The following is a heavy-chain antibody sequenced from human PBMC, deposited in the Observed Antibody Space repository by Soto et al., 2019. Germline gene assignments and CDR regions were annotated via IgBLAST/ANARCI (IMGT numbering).Heavy chain of an antibody. CDR3: ARSGYSYGPNPLLY. CDR1: GGAISSGGYY. CDR2: IYYSGST. Sequence: QVQLQESGPGLVKPSQTLSLTCTVSGGAISSGGYYWSWIRQHPGKGLEWLGYIYYSGSTYYNPSLTSRVTIAVDTSKNPCSLRLSSVTAADTAVYYCARSGYSYGPNPLLYWGQGTLVTVSS. V-gene: IGHV4-31*03. D-gene: IGHD5-18*01. J-gene: IGHJ4*02.